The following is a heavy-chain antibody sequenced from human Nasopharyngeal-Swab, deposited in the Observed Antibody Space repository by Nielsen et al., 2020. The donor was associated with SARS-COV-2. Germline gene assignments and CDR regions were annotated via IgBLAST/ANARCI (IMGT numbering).Heavy chain of an antibody. D-gene: IGHD4-17*01. V-gene: IGHV3-30*03. Sequence: RRARGKGVEWVAFIAHDASNEYYGDSVKGRFSISRDSSKNTLYLQMDSLRGEDTAVYYCARDAPAHYGAFYWGRGTLVTVSS. CDR2: IAHDASNE. J-gene: IGHJ4*02. CDR3: ARDAPAHYGAFY.